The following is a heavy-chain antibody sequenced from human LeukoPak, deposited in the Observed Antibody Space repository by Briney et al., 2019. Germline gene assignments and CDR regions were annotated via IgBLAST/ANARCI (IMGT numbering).Heavy chain of an antibody. CDR3: ARAPSIAAAGPLNWFDP. V-gene: IGHV1-18*01. Sequence: ASVKVSCKASGYTFTSYGISWVRQAPGQGLEWMGWISAYNGNTNYAQKLQGRVTMTTDTSTSTAYMELRGLRSDDTAVYYCARAPSIAAAGPLNWFDPWGQGTLVTVSS. D-gene: IGHD6-13*01. CDR1: GYTFTSYG. CDR2: ISAYNGNT. J-gene: IGHJ5*02.